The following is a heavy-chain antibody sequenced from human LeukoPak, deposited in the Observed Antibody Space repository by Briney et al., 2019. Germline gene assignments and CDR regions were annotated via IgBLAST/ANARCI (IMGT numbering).Heavy chain of an antibody. D-gene: IGHD6-13*01. Sequence: PSETLSLTCTVSGGSISSSSYYWGWIRQPPGKGLEWIGSIYYSGSTYYNPSLKSRVTISVDTSKNQFSLKLSSVTAADTAVYYCARRCSSSWGGWFDPWGQGTLVTVSS. J-gene: IGHJ5*02. CDR3: ARRCSSSWGGWFDP. CDR1: GGSISSSSYY. V-gene: IGHV4-39*01. CDR2: IYYSGST.